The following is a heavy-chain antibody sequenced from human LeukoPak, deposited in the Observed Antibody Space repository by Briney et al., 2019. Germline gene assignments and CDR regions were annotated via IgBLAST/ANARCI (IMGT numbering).Heavy chain of an antibody. J-gene: IGHJ3*02. CDR1: GFTFSRYS. CDR2: ISSSSNYT. Sequence: GGSLRLSCAASGFTFSRYSMNWVRQAPGKGLEWGSSISSSSNYTYYADSVKGRFTISKDNAKNSLYLKMNRLRAEDTAVYDCARERPPYDITAGHEATDAIDICGQGTMVTVSS. V-gene: IGHV3-21*01. D-gene: IGHD3-9*01. CDR3: ARERPPYDITAGHEATDAIDI.